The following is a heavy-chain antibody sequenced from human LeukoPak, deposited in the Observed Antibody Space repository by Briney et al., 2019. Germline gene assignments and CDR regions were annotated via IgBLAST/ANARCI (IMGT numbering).Heavy chain of an antibody. CDR1: GTFXXYX. D-gene: IGHD6-19*01. V-gene: IGHV1-69*04. CDR2: IIPILGIA. CDR3: ARDLVRYSSGWYPSYYFDY. J-gene: IGHJ4*02. Sequence: GTFXXYXISWVRQAPGQGREWMGRIIPILGIANYAQKFQGRVTITADKSTSTAYMELSSLRSEDTAVYYCARDLVRYSSGWYPSYYFDYWGQGTLVTVSS.